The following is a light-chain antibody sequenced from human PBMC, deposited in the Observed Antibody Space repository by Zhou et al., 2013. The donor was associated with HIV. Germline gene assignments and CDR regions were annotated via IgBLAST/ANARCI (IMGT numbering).Light chain of an antibody. CDR3: QQCKNYPWT. Sequence: DIQMTQSPSTLSASVGDRVTITCRASQSISSWLAWYQQKPGKAPKLLIYKASSLESGVPSRFSGSGSGTEFTLTISSLQPDDVATYYCQQCKNYPWTFGQGTKVEVK. V-gene: IGKV1-5*03. CDR2: KAS. CDR1: QSISSW. J-gene: IGKJ1*01.